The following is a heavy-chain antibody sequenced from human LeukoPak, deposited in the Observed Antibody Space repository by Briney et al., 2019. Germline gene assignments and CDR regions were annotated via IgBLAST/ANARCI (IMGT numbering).Heavy chain of an antibody. J-gene: IGHJ4*02. CDR2: IYYSGST. D-gene: IGHD2-15*01. CDR3: ARAAATLIDY. CDR1: GGSISSGDYY. Sequence: SETLSLTCTVSGGSISSGDYYWSWIRQPPGKGLEWIGYIYYSGSTYYNPSLKSRVTISVDTSKNQFSLKLSSATAADTAVYYCARAAATLIDYWGQGTLVTVSS. V-gene: IGHV4-30-4*01.